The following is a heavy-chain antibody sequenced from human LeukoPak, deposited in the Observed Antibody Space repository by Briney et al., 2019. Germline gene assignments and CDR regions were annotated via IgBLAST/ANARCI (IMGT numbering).Heavy chain of an antibody. J-gene: IGHJ4*02. Sequence: GASVKVSCKASGGTFSSYAISWVRQAPGQGLEWMGGIIPIFGTANYAQKFQGRVTITADESTSTAYMELSSLRSEDTAVYYCASSYDFWSGYDYWGQGTPVTVSS. CDR2: IIPIFGTA. V-gene: IGHV1-69*13. CDR1: GGTFSSYA. CDR3: ASSYDFWSGYDY. D-gene: IGHD3-3*01.